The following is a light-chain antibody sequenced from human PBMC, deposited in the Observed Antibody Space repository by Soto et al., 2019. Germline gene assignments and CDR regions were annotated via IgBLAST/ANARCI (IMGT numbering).Light chain of an antibody. CDR1: QGISSY. V-gene: IGKV1-9*01. CDR2: AAS. J-gene: IGKJ4*01. Sequence: IQLTQSPCSLSASVGDGVTITCRASQGISSYLAWYQQKPGKAPNLLIYAASTLQSGVPSRFSGSGSGTDFTLTISSLQPEDFATYYCQQLNSYPRTFGGGTKVEIK. CDR3: QQLNSYPRT.